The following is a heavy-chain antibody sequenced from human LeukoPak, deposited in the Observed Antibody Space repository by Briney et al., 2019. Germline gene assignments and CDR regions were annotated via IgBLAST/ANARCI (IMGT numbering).Heavy chain of an antibody. Sequence: ASVKVSCKASGYTFTSYYMHWVRQAPGQGLEWMGIINPSGGSTSYAQKFQGRVTMTRDTSTSTVYMELSSLRSEDTAVYYCARFPNTAMVMGLEYYYYGMDVWGQGTTVTVSS. V-gene: IGHV1-46*01. J-gene: IGHJ6*02. CDR2: INPSGGST. CDR1: GYTFTSYY. D-gene: IGHD5-18*01. CDR3: ARFPNTAMVMGLEYYYYGMDV.